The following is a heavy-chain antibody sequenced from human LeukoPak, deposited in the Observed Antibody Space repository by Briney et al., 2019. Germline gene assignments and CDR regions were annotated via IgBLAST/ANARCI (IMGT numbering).Heavy chain of an antibody. D-gene: IGHD2-15*01. CDR2: ISSSSSYI. CDR1: GFTFSSYS. Sequence: GGSLRLSCAASGFTFSSYSMNWVRQAPGKGLEWVSSISSSSSYIYYADSVKGRFTISRDNAKNSPYLQMNSLRAEDTAVYYCAREYRPVAAPYGMDVWGQGTTVTVSS. V-gene: IGHV3-21*01. J-gene: IGHJ6*02. CDR3: AREYRPVAAPYGMDV.